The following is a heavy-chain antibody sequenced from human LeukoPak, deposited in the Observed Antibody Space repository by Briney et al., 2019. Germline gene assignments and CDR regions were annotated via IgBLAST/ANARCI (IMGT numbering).Heavy chain of an antibody. D-gene: IGHD4-23*01. CDR2: IYYSGTT. V-gene: IGHV4-59*01. J-gene: IGHJ4*02. CDR1: GGSISSYY. Sequence: PSETLSLTCTVSGGSISSYYWSWIRQPPGKGLEWIGYIYYSGTTNYSPSLKSRVTISVDTSKNQFSLKLSSVTAADTAVYYCARFRWVGNLYFDFGGQRTLVTVSS. CDR3: ARFRWVGNLYFDF.